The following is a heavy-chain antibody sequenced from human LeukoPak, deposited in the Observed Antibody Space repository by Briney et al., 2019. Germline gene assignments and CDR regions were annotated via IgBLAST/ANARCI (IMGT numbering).Heavy chain of an antibody. V-gene: IGHV3-21*01. CDR1: GFPFSTHS. CDR2: ISAGGDFV. D-gene: IGHD1-26*01. J-gene: IGHJ4*02. CDR3: ARDGKWELPQDY. Sequence: GGSLRLSCAASGFPFSTHSLNWVRQAPGKGLEWVSSISAGGDFVYYGDSVKGRFTMSRDNAKNSLHLQMDSLTAEDTAVYYCARDGKWELPQDYWGQGTLVTVSS.